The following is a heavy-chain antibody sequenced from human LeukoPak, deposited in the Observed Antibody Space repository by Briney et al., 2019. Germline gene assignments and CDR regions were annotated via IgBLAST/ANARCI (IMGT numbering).Heavy chain of an antibody. CDR1: GGSISSYY. Sequence: VKPSETLSLTCTVSGGSISSYYWSWIRQPPGKGLEWIGYIYYSGSTNYNPSLKSRVTISVDTSKNQFSLKLSSVTAAGTAVYYCASGLISYGNYGEFDYWGQGTLVTVSS. V-gene: IGHV4-59*01. J-gene: IGHJ4*02. CDR3: ASGLISYGNYGEFDY. D-gene: IGHD4-11*01. CDR2: IYYSGST.